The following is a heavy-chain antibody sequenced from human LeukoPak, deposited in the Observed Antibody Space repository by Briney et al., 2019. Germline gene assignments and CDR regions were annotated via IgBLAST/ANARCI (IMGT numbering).Heavy chain of an antibody. CDR3: AREGCSSTSCTGWFDS. Sequence: PGGSLRLSCATSGFTFSSNWMSWVRHAPGRGLEWVANIKPDGSEKYYVDSVKGRFTISRDNAKNSLYLQINSLRAEDTAVYYCAREGCSSTSCTGWFDSWGQGTLVTVSS. CDR1: GFTFSSNW. J-gene: IGHJ5*01. V-gene: IGHV3-7*01. D-gene: IGHD2-2*01. CDR2: IKPDGSEK.